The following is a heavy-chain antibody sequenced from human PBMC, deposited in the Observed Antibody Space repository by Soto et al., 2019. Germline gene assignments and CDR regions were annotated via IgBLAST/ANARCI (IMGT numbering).Heavy chain of an antibody. V-gene: IGHV3-11*01. J-gene: IGHJ3*02. Sequence: PGGSLRLSCAASGFTFSDYYMSWIRQAPGKGLEWVSYISSSGSTIYYADSVKGRFTISRDNAKNSLYLQMNSLRAEDTAVYYCARVFRPYYGSGRIDAFDIWGQGTMVIVSS. CDR3: ARVFRPYYGSGRIDAFDI. CDR2: ISSSGSTI. CDR1: GFTFSDYY. D-gene: IGHD3-10*01.